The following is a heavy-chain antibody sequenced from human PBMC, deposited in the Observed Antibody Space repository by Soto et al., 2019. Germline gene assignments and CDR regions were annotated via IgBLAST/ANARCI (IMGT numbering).Heavy chain of an antibody. J-gene: IGHJ4*02. D-gene: IGHD3-10*01. V-gene: IGHV3-53*01. CDR3: ATQPGGGGY. CDR2: IYSGGYT. CDR1: GFTVSNNY. Sequence: EVQLVESGGGLIQPGGSLRLSCAVSGFTVSNNYMSWVRQAPGKGLEGVSVIYSGGYTAYGDSVKGRFTISRDNSKNTLFPQKNSRGPDATAVFFCATQPGGGGYWGQGTLVTVSS.